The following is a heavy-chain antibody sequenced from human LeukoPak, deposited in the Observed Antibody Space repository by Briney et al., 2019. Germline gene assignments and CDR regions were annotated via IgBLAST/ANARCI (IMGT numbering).Heavy chain of an antibody. J-gene: IGHJ4*02. D-gene: IGHD6-19*01. Sequence: GGSLRLSCAASGFTFNSYAMSWVRQAPGKGLEWVSAIRGSGGGTYYADSVKGRFTISRGNSKNTLYLQMNSLRAEDTAVYYCATRFGGGSGWYFDYWGQGTLVTVSS. CDR2: IRGSGGGT. CDR3: ATRFGGGSGWYFDY. CDR1: GFTFNSYA. V-gene: IGHV3-23*01.